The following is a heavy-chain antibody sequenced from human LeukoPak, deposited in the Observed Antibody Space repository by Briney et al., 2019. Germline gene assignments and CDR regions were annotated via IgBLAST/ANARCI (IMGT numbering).Heavy chain of an antibody. CDR3: ARGLPRRLVTATFDDY. Sequence: TSGTLSLTCAVSGGSISSSNWWSWVRQPPGKGLEWIGEIYHSGSTNYNPSLKSRVTISVDTSKNQFSLKLSSVTAADTAVYYCARGLPRRLVTATFDDYWGQGTLVTVSS. CDR2: IYHSGST. D-gene: IGHD2-21*02. J-gene: IGHJ4*02. V-gene: IGHV4-4*02. CDR1: GGSISSSNW.